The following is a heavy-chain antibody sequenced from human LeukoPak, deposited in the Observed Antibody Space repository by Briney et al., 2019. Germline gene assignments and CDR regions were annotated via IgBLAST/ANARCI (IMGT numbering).Heavy chain of an antibody. J-gene: IGHJ4*02. D-gene: IGHD5-24*01. CDR1: GGSFSGYY. Sequence: SETLSLTCAVYGGSFSGYYWSWIRQPPGKGPEWIGEINHSGNTNYNPSLKSRVTISVDTSKNQFSLNLSSVTAADTAVYYCARGGIATFYWGQGTLVTVSS. CDR3: ARGGIATFY. CDR2: INHSGNT. V-gene: IGHV4-34*01.